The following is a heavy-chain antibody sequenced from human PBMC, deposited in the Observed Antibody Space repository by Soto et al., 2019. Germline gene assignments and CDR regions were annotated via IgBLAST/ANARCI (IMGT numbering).Heavy chain of an antibody. CDR2: IVVGSGNT. Sequence: QMQLVQSGPEVKKPGTSVKVSCKASGFTFTNSAVQWVRQVRGQRLEWIGWIVVGSGNTNYAQKFQERVTITRDMSTSTAYMELSSLRSEDTAVYYCAAKYYDFWSGYYALPEHDYWGQGTLVTVSS. J-gene: IGHJ4*02. D-gene: IGHD3-3*01. CDR1: GFTFTNSA. V-gene: IGHV1-58*01. CDR3: AAKYYDFWSGYYALPEHDY.